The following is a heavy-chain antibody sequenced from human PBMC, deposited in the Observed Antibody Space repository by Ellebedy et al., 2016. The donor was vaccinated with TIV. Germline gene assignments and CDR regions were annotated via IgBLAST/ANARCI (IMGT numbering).Heavy chain of an antibody. CDR1: GFSVSNNN. CDR3: ATTQMGYSYGEFKN. D-gene: IGHD5-18*01. CDR2: LYNDDRI. Sequence: GESLKISCTASGFSVSNNNINWVRQAPGKGLEWVSGLYNDDRIYYADSVKGRFTISGDTSRKTLYLHMNNLRVEDTAVYYCATTQMGYSYGEFKNWGQGTLVTVSS. V-gene: IGHV3-66*01. J-gene: IGHJ4*02.